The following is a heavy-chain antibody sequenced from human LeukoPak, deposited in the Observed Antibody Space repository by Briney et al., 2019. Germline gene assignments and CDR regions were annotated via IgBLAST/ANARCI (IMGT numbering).Heavy chain of an antibody. Sequence: PGGSLRLSCAASGFIFSSYAMSWVRQAPGKGLEWVSTISGSGGSTYYADSVKGRLTISRDNSKNTVYLQMNSLSVEDTAVYYCASRSRDYWGQGTLVTVSS. J-gene: IGHJ4*02. CDR3: ASRSRDY. V-gene: IGHV3-23*01. CDR1: GFIFSSYA. CDR2: ISGSGGST. D-gene: IGHD6-19*01.